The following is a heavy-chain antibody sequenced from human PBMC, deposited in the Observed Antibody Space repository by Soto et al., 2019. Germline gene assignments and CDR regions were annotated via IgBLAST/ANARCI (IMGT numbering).Heavy chain of an antibody. CDR2: ISSSSSYI. Sequence: EVQLVESGGGLVKPGGSLRLSCAASGFTFSSYSMNWVRQAPGKGLEWVSSISSSSSYIYYADSVKGRFTISRDNAKNSLQLQMHSLRAEDTAVYYCARYPPIVLVPAAIEDYWGQGTLVTVSS. CDR1: GFTFSSYS. V-gene: IGHV3-21*01. D-gene: IGHD2-2*01. CDR3: ARYPPIVLVPAAIEDY. J-gene: IGHJ4*02.